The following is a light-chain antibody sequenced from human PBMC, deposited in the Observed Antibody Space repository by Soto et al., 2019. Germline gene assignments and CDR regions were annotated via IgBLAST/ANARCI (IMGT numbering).Light chain of an antibody. V-gene: IGKV1D-13*01. CDR3: HQFNNYPFT. CDR1: QGISSA. J-gene: IGKJ3*01. Sequence: AIQLTQSPSSLSASVGDRVTITCRASQGISSALAWYQQTPGKPPKLLIYDASTLEIGVPSRFSGSGSVTDFTLTISRLQPEDFATYYCHQFNNYPFTFGPGTKVDIK. CDR2: DAS.